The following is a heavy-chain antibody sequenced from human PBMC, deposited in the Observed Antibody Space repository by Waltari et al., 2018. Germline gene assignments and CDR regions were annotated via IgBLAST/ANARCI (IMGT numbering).Heavy chain of an antibody. J-gene: IGHJ5*02. V-gene: IGHV4-59*08. CDR2: IYHSGST. CDR3: ARHRLGYCSSTSCPRWFDP. CDR1: GGSISSYY. Sequence: QVQLQESGPGLVKPSETLSLTCTVSGGSISSYYWSWIRQSPGKGLAWIGYIYHSGSTNYNPALKSRVTISVDTSKNQFSRKLSSVPAADTAVYYCARHRLGYCSSTSCPRWFDPWGQGTLVTVSS. D-gene: IGHD2-2*01.